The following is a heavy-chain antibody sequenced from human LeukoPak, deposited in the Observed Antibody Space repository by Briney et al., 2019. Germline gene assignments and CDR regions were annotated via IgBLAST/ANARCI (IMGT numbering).Heavy chain of an antibody. V-gene: IGHV3-21*06. CDR2: ITSSSSHI. D-gene: IGHD4-11*01. Sequence: PGWSLILSSEASGFTISNYSMDWVRHAPGEGLERVSSITSSSSHIYYADLVKGRFTISRDNTKNSVYLQMNSLRAEDTAVYYCARVKMGATVTTFHYYCMDVWGVGNTVTVSS. CDR3: ARVKMGATVTTFHYYCMDV. CDR1: GFTISNYS. J-gene: IGHJ6*03.